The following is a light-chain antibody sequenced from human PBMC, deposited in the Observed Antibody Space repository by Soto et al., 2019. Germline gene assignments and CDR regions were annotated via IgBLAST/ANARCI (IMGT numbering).Light chain of an antibody. J-gene: IGKJ1*01. CDR3: QQTDSTPQT. Sequence: DIQMTQSPSSLSASVGDRVTISCRASQSIRNYVSWYQQKPGTAPKLLIRAASTLQSGVPSRFSSSGSGTDFTLTISSLQIEDFATYFCQQTDSTPQTFGQGT. CDR1: QSIRNY. CDR2: AAS. V-gene: IGKV1-39*01.